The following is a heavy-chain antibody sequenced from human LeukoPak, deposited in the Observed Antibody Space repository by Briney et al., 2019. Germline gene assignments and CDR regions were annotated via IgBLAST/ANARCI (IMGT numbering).Heavy chain of an antibody. J-gene: IGHJ3*02. CDR2: IIPILGIA. Sequence: GASVKVSCKASGGTFSSYAISCVRQAPGQGLEWMGRIIPILGIANYAQKFQGRVTITADKSTSTAYMELSSLRSEDTAVYYCARGDVEMATIDAFDIWGQGTMVTVSS. CDR3: ARGDVEMATIDAFDI. V-gene: IGHV1-69*04. CDR1: GGTFSSYA. D-gene: IGHD5-24*01.